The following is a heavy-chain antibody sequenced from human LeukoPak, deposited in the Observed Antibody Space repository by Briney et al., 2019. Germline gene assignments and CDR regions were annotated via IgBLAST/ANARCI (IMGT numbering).Heavy chain of an antibody. D-gene: IGHD3-22*01. CDR3: ARGLGGAYYYDSSGYSMFDY. J-gene: IGHJ4*02. Sequence: SVKVSCKASGGTFISYAISWVREAPGQGVEWMGGIIAIFGTANYAQKLQGRVTITAEESTRTAYIELSSLRSQDTAVYYCARGLGGAYYYDSSGYSMFDYWGQGTLVTVSS. CDR1: GGTFISYA. V-gene: IGHV1-69*13. CDR2: IIAIFGTA.